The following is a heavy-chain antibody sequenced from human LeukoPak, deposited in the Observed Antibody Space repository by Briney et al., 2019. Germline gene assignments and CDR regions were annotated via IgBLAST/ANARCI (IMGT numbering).Heavy chain of an antibody. CDR1: GFMFSSNW. J-gene: IGHJ4*02. CDR3: AKEGRSPQTY. CDR2: IKEDGTET. V-gene: IGHV3-7*03. Sequence: GRPLRLSCAASGFMFSSNWMSWVRLAPGKGLEWVANIKEDGTETYYVDSVKGRFTISRDNAKNSLYLQMNSLRVEDTAVYYCAKEGRSPQTYWGQGTLVTVSS. D-gene: IGHD1-14*01.